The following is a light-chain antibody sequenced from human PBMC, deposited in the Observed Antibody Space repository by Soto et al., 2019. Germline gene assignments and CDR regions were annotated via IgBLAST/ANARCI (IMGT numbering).Light chain of an antibody. CDR1: QGISSW. CDR3: LQAKSFPYT. CDR2: SAS. Sequence: DIQMTQSPSSVSASVGDRVSITCRASQGISSWLAWYQQKPGGAPRLLIYSASTLQRGVPSRFSGSGSGTDFTLTISSLQPEDFATYYCLQAKSFPYTFGQGTTLEVK. V-gene: IGKV1-12*01. J-gene: IGKJ2*01.